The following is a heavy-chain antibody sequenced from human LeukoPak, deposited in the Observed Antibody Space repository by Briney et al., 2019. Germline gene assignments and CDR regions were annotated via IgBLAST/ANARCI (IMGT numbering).Heavy chain of an antibody. CDR3: ARSKPGYYYYYYMDV. CDR2: IYSGGST. Sequence: GGSLRLSCAASGFTVSSNYMSWVRQAPGKGLEWVSVIYSGGSTYYADSVKGRFTISRDNSKNTLYLQMNSLRAEDTAVYYCARSKPGYYYYYYMDVWGKGTTVTVSS. D-gene: IGHD1-1*01. V-gene: IGHV3-66*02. CDR1: GFTVSSNY. J-gene: IGHJ6*03.